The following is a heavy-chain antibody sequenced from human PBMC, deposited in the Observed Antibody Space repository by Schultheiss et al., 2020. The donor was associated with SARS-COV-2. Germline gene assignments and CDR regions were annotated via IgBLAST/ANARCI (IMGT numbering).Heavy chain of an antibody. J-gene: IGHJ4*02. CDR2: IRSKPYGATT. D-gene: IGHD6-13*01. Sequence: GGSLRLSCAASGFTVSSNYMSWVRQAPGKGLEWVAFIRSKPYGATTEYAASVKGRFVISRDDSKSSAYLQMNSLQTEDTALYYCTRWIYASSWSDFWGQGTLVTVSS. CDR1: GFTVSSNY. CDR3: TRWIYASSWSDF. V-gene: IGHV3-49*04.